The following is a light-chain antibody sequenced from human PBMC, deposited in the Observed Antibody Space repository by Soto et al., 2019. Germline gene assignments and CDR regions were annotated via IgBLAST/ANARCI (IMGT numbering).Light chain of an antibody. Sequence: EIVLTQAPSTLSLSPGERATLSCRASQSVSSYLAWSQQKPGPAPRLLIYDASNRATGIPARFSGSGSGTDFTLTISSLEPEAFEVYYCQQRSNWPPLTFGGGTKVDI. J-gene: IGKJ4*01. CDR2: DAS. CDR3: QQRSNWPPLT. CDR1: QSVSSY. V-gene: IGKV3-11*01.